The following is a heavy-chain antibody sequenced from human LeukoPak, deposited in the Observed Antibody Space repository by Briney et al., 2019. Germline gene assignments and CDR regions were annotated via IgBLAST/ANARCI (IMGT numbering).Heavy chain of an antibody. V-gene: IGHV3-7*05. CDR2: IKQDGSEK. CDR1: GFTFSTYW. CDR3: ARDGMGIIKAFDI. J-gene: IGHJ3*02. Sequence: GGSLRLSCTASGFTFSTYWMSWVRQAPGKGLEWVANIKQDGSEKYFVDSVRGRFTISRDNAKNSLYMQMNSLRAEDTAVYCCARDGMGIIKAFDIWGQGTKVTVSS. D-gene: IGHD3-10*01.